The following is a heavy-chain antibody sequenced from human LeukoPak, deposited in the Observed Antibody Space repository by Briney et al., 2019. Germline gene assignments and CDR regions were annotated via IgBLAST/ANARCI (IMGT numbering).Heavy chain of an antibody. Sequence: GGSLRLSCAASGFTFSSYWVHWVRQAPGKGLEWVAVISYDGSNKYYADSVKGRFTISRDNAKNTLYLQMNSLRAEDTAVYYCAKDKDFWSGYYRGLPYYYGMDVWGQGTTVTVSS. J-gene: IGHJ6*02. V-gene: IGHV3-30*18. D-gene: IGHD3-3*01. CDR1: GFTFSSYW. CDR3: AKDKDFWSGYYRGLPYYYGMDV. CDR2: ISYDGSNK.